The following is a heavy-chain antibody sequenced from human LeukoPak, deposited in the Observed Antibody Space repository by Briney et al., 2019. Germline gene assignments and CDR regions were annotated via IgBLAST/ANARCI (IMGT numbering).Heavy chain of an antibody. J-gene: IGHJ4*02. CDR2: IYSGGNT. CDR3: ARKTDSGGQGDY. V-gene: IGHV3-66*01. Sequence: GGSLRLSCAASGLTFSSYGMSWVRQAPGKGLECVSVIYSGGNTYYADSVKGRFTISRDNSKNTLYLQMNSLRAEDTAVYYCARKTDSGGQGDYWGPGTLVTVSS. CDR1: GLTFSSYG. D-gene: IGHD3-22*01.